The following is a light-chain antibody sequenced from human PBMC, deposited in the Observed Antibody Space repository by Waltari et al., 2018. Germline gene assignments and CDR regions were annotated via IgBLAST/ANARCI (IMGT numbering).Light chain of an antibody. CDR2: GKN. CDR1: ILRTYY. J-gene: IGLJ2*01. V-gene: IGLV3-19*01. CDR3: SSRELSGHVV. Sequence: SSDLTQDPAVSVALGQTVRITCQGDILRTYYGNWCRQKPGQPPELVIYGKNNRPSGIPDRFSASSSGNTASLIITVAQAEDEADYYCSSRELSGHVVFGGGTRLTVL.